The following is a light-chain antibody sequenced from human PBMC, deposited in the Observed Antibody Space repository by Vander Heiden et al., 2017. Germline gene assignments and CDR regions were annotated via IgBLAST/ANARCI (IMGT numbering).Light chain of an antibody. CDR3: QQSSVSPLT. CDR1: QSLSISY. CDR2: GAS. V-gene: IGKV3-20*01. Sequence: EIVWTQTPDTPSLSPGESATLSGRSMQSLSISYLAWYQQKPGQAPRLLVFGASFRATAIPDRFSASGSGTDFTLTISRLEPEDFAVYYCQQSSVSPLTFGGGTKVEFK. J-gene: IGKJ4*02.